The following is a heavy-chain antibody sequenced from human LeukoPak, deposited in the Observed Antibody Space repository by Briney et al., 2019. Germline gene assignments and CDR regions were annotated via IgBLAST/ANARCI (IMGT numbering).Heavy chain of an antibody. V-gene: IGHV1-18*01. J-gene: IGHJ4*02. CDR2: ISAYNGNT. D-gene: IGHD3-16*02. CDR1: GYTFTSYG. Sequence: ASVKVSCKASGYTFTSYGISWVRQAPGQGLEWMGWISAYNGNTNYAQKLQGRVTMTTDTSTSTAYMELRSLRSDDTAVYYCARDPGADYVWGSYRYTGVDYWGQGTLVTVSS. CDR3: ARDPGADYVWGSYRYTGVDY.